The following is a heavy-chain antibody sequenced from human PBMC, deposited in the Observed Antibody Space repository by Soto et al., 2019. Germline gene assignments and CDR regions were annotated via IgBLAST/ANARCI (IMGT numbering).Heavy chain of an antibody. Sequence: QVQLVQSGAEVKRPGSSVKVSCKASGGIFSNYAFSWVRQAPGQGLEWVGGIIPIFGTANYAQKLQGRVTITADESTRTVYMELSSLRSEDTALYYCAREIAVTGNAAFDTWGQGTMVTVSS. J-gene: IGHJ3*02. V-gene: IGHV1-69*01. D-gene: IGHD3-22*01. CDR2: IIPIFGTA. CDR1: GGIFSNYA. CDR3: AREIAVTGNAAFDT.